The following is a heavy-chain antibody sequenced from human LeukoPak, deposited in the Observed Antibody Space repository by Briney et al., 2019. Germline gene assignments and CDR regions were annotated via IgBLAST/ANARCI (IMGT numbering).Heavy chain of an antibody. V-gene: IGHV3-21*01. CDR1: GFTFSDYT. CDR3: ASPNPIGDLSWLDY. CDR2: IGSVTTYI. Sequence: GGSLRLSCAASGFTFSDYTMNWVRQAPGKGLEWVSSIGSVTTYIYYADSVKGRFTISRDNAKNSLSLQMNSLRAEDTAVYYCASPNPIGDLSWLDYWGQGALVTVSS. D-gene: IGHD3-10*01. J-gene: IGHJ4*02.